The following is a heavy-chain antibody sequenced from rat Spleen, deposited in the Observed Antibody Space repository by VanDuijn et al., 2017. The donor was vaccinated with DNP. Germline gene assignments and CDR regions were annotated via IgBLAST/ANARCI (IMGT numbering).Heavy chain of an antibody. CDR2: IKSAGNT. D-gene: IGHD1-11*01. CDR1: GYSITSRYR. CDR3: ARLHYGFAY. V-gene: IGHV3-3*01. Sequence: EVQLQESGPGLVKPSQSLSLTCSVTGYSITSRYRWNWIRKFPGHKLEWMGYIKSAGNTHYNPSLKSRISITRDTPKNQFFLQVNSVTAEDTATYYCARLHYGFAYWGQGTLVTVSS. J-gene: IGHJ3*01.